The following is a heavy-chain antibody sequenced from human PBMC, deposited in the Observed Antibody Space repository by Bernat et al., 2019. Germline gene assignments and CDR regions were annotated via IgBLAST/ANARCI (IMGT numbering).Heavy chain of an antibody. CDR1: GFTFSQSG. V-gene: IGHV3-33*01. J-gene: IGHJ6*02. CDR2: IRSDGTNR. D-gene: IGHD3-10*02. Sequence: QAHLVESGGGVVQPGRSLRLSCEASGFTFSQSGMHWVRQAPDKGLEWVAVIRSDGTNRFYGDSVKGRFTISRDNSKNTLYLQMDSLRAEDTAVYFCARAVDSTMFTYYYFGMDVWGQGTTVTVSS. CDR3: ARAVDSTMFTYYYFGMDV.